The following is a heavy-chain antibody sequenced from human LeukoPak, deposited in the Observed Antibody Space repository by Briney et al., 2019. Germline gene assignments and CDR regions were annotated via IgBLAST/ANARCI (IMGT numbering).Heavy chain of an antibody. D-gene: IGHD6-13*01. CDR1: GYTLTELX. V-gene: IGHV1-24*01. CDR2: FDPEDGET. J-gene: IGHJ4*02. Sequence: XSVXXSCKVSGYTLTELXMHWVXXAXXKGLXGMXGFDPEDGETIYAQKFQGRVTMTEDTSTDTAYMELSSLRSEDTAVYYCATNSFRIAANGYGWGQGTLVTVSS. CDR3: ATNSFRIAANGYG.